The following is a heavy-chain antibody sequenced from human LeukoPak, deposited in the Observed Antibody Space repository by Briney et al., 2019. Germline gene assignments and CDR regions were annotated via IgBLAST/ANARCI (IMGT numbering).Heavy chain of an antibody. Sequence: PSETLSLTCTVSGGSISSSGYYWGWIRRPPGKGLEWIGSIYFSGSHYFSPSLKSRVTISVDTDKTQLHLMLTSVTAADTAVYYCARQYYYDSSGHYGINWFDPWGQGTLVTVSS. CDR3: ARQYYYDSSGHYGINWFDP. D-gene: IGHD3-22*01. J-gene: IGHJ5*02. CDR1: GGSISSSGYY. V-gene: IGHV4-39*01. CDR2: IYFSGSH.